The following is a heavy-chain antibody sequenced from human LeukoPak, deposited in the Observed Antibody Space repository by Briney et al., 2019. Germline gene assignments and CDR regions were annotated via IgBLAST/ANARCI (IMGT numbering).Heavy chain of an antibody. V-gene: IGHV3-7*01. CDR2: INLDGNEE. Sequence: PGGSLRLSCVASGFTFSSYWMSWVRQAPGKGLEWVANINLDGNEEYYIDSVKGRFTISRDNAKNSLYLQMSSLRAEDTALYYCAREVAVGIGAYNYWGQGTLVTVSS. D-gene: IGHD6-13*01. J-gene: IGHJ4*02. CDR1: GFTFSSYW. CDR3: AREVAVGIGAYNY.